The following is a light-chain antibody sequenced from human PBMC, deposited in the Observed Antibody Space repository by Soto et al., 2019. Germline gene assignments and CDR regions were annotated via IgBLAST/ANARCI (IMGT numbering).Light chain of an antibody. CDR2: DVS. V-gene: IGLV2-14*03. Sequence: QSVLTQPVSVSGSPGQSITISCTGASSDVGGFDHVSWYQQHPGKVPRLLIYDVSSRPSGVSDRFSGSKSGNTASLTISGLQAEDEADYYCNSFTTTNTYVFGTGTKVTVL. CDR1: SSDVGGFDH. J-gene: IGLJ1*01. CDR3: NSFTTTNTYV.